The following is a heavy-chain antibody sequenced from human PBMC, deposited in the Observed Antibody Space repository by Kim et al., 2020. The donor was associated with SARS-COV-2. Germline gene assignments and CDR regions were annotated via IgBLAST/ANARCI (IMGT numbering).Heavy chain of an antibody. D-gene: IGHD5-18*01. J-gene: IGHJ4*02. V-gene: IGHV1-18*04. CDR1: GYTFTSYG. Sequence: ASVKVSCKASGYTFTSYGISWVRQAPGQGLEWMGWISAYNGNTNYAQKLQGRVTMTTDTSTSTAYMELRSLRSDDTAVYYCARPGGRIQLWFPPDYWGQGTLVTVSS. CDR3: ARPGGRIQLWFPPDY. CDR2: ISAYNGNT.